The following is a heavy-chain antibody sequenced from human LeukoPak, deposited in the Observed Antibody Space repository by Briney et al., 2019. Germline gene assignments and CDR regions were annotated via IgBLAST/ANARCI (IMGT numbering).Heavy chain of an antibody. CDR3: AKAALPWFDP. CDR1: GFTFNNYA. CDR2: ISSSGGST. V-gene: IGHV3-23*01. J-gene: IGHJ5*02. Sequence: PGGSLRLSCAASGFTFNNYAMTWVRQAPGKGLEWVSLISSSGGSTYYADSVKGRFTISRDNSKNTLYLQMSSLRVEDTAVYYCAKAALPWFDPWGQGTLVTVSS.